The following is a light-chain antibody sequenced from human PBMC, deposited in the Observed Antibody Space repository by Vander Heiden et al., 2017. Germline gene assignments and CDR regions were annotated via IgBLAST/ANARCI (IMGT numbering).Light chain of an antibody. CDR3: SSYISSNALI. Sequence: QSALTPPASVSGSPRQSITISCTGTSSDVGGYKYVSWYQHHPGKAPKLMIYYVNNRPSGVSDRFSGSKSGNTASLTISGLQAEDEADYHCSSYISSNALIFGGGTKVTVL. V-gene: IGLV2-14*03. J-gene: IGLJ2*01. CDR1: SSDVGGYKY. CDR2: YVN.